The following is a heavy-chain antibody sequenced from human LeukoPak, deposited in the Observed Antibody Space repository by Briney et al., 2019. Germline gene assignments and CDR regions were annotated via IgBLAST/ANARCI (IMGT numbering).Heavy chain of an antibody. CDR1: GFTFSSYG. CDR3: ARNYD. CDR2: INQDGGEK. V-gene: IGHV3-7*04. J-gene: IGHJ4*02. D-gene: IGHD3-16*01. Sequence: PGRSLRLSCAASGFTFSSYGMHWVRQAPGKGLEWVANINQDGGEKYYVDSVKGRFTISRDNAKNSLYLQMNSLRAEDTAVYYCARNYDWGQGTLVTVSS.